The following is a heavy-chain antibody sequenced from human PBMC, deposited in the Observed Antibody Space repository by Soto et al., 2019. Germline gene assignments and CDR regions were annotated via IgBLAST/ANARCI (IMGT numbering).Heavy chain of an antibody. J-gene: IGHJ4*02. V-gene: IGHV2-5*02. CDR1: GFSLSTRGVG. Sequence: QITLKESGPTLMKPTQTLTLTRTFSGFSLSTRGVGVAWIRQPPGKALEWLALIFWDDDKWYNPSLKSRLTITEDTSKNQVVLIMTNMDPVDTATYYCAHRPRGYAYSFDSWGQGTLVTVSS. CDR3: AHRPRGYAYSFDS. D-gene: IGHD5-12*01. CDR2: IFWDDDK.